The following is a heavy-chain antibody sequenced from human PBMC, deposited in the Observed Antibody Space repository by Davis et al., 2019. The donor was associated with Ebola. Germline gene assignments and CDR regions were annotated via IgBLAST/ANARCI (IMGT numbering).Heavy chain of an antibody. J-gene: IGHJ2*01. CDR1: GYSFTSYW. CDR3: ARLDSSGSYYLSRYFDL. Sequence: GESLKISCKGSGYSFTSYWIGWVRQMPGKGLEWMGIIYPGDSDARYSPSFQGQVTISADKSISTAYLQWSSLKASDTAMYYCARLDSSGSYYLSRYFDLWGRGTLVTVSS. D-gene: IGHD3-22*01. CDR2: IYPGDSDA. V-gene: IGHV5-51*01.